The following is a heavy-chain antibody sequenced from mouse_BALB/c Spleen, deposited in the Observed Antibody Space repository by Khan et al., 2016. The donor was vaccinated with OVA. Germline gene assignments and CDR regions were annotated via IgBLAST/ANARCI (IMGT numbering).Heavy chain of an antibody. CDR1: GFAFSSYD. D-gene: IGHD1-1*01. J-gene: IGHJ2*01. Sequence: EVELVESGGGLVKPGGSLKLSCAASGFAFSSYDMSWVRQTPEKRLEWVAFISIGGGTTYYPDTVKGRFTISRDNAKNTLYLQMNRLKSEDTAMYYCTRPHYYGSNYYFDYWGQGTTLTVSS. CDR2: ISIGGGTT. V-gene: IGHV5-12-1*01. CDR3: TRPHYYGSNYYFDY.